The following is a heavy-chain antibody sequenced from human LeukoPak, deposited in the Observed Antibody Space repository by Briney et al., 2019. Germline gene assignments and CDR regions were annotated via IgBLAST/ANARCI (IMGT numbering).Heavy chain of an antibody. CDR1: VGSISSSSYY. V-gene: IGHV4-39*01. J-gene: IGHJ6*03. D-gene: IGHD1-26*01. CDR3: YSGSYSSYYYYMDV. CDR2: IYYSGST. Sequence: PSETLSLTCTVSVGSISSSSYYWGWIRQPPGKGLEWIGSIYYSGSTYYNPSLKSRVTISVDTSKNQFYLKLSSVTAADTAVYYGYSGSYSSYYYYMDVWGKGTTVTVSS.